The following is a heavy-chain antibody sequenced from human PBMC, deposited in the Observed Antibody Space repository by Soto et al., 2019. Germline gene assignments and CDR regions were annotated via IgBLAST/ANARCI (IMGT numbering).Heavy chain of an antibody. V-gene: IGHV4-30-4*01. CDR3: ARFDSSGSLDAFDI. J-gene: IGHJ3*02. D-gene: IGHD6-19*01. CDR1: GGSISRGDYY. Sequence: NPSETLSLTCTVSGGSISRGDYYWSWIRQPPGKGLEWIGYIYYSGSTYYNPSLKSRVTISVDTSKNQFSLKLSSVTAAATPVYYCARFDSSGSLDAFDIWGKGTMVTVSS. CDR2: IYYSGST.